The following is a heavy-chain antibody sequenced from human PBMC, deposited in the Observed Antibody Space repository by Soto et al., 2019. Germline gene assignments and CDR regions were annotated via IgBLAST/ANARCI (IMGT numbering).Heavy chain of an antibody. V-gene: IGHV4-30-2*01. CDR2: IYHSGST. CDR1: GGSISSGGYS. Sequence: QLQLQESGSGLVKPSQTLSLTCAVSGGSISSGGYSWSWIRQPPGKGLEWIGYIYHSGSTYYNPSLKSRVTISVDRSKNQFSLKLSSVTAADTAVYYCALWSLGAAVGGIDPWGQGTLVTVSS. CDR3: ALWSLGAAVGGIDP. J-gene: IGHJ5*02. D-gene: IGHD3-3*01.